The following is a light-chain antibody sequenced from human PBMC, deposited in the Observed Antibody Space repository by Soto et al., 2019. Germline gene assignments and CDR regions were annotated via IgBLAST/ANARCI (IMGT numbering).Light chain of an antibody. Sequence: EIVLTQSPGTLSLSPGERATLSCRASQSVSSSYLAWYQQKPGQAPRLLIYGASSRATGILDRFSGSGSGTDLSLTISRLEPADFAVYYCQQYGSSSGTFGQGTKLEIK. V-gene: IGKV3-20*01. CDR2: GAS. CDR1: QSVSSSY. CDR3: QQYGSSSGT. J-gene: IGKJ2*01.